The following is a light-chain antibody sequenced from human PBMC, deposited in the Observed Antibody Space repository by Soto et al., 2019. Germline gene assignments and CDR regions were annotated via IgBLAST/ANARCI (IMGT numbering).Light chain of an antibody. CDR2: GVT. CDR3: CSYAGTYTPWV. J-gene: IGLJ3*02. CDR1: SSDVVNYNY. V-gene: IGLV2-11*01. Sequence: QSVLTQPRSVSGSPGQSVTISCTGTSSDVVNYNYVSWYQQHPGKAPKLLIFGVTKRPSGIPDRFSGSKSGNTASLTISGLQAEDEADYYCCSYAGTYTPWVFGGGTKLTVL.